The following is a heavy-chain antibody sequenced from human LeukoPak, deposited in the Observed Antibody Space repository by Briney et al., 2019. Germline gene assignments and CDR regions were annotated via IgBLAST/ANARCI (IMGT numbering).Heavy chain of an antibody. V-gene: IGHV3-53*04. D-gene: IGHD6-19*01. CDR2: IYSGGST. CDR3: ARAPEWLIFDY. J-gene: IGHJ4*02. CDR1: GFTVSSNY. Sequence: GGSLRLSCAASGFTVSSNYMSWVRQAPGKGLEWVSVIYSGGSTYYADSVKGRFTISRHNSKNTLCLQMNSLRAEDTAVYYCARAPEWLIFDYWGQGTLVTVSS.